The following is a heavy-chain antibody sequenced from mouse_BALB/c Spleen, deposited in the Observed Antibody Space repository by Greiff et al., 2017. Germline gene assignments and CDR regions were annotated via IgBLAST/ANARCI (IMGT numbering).Heavy chain of an antibody. CDR2: IWGGGST. V-gene: IGHV2-6-5*01. CDR1: GFSLTDYG. Sequence: VQLVESGPGLVAPSQSLSITCTVSGFSLTDYGVSWIRQPPGKGLEWLGVIWGGGSTYYNSALKSRLSISKDNSKSQVFLKMNSLQTDDTAMYYCAKHSGNRYVGKNYFDYWGQGTTLTVSS. D-gene: IGHD2-14*01. CDR3: AKHSGNRYVGKNYFDY. J-gene: IGHJ2*01.